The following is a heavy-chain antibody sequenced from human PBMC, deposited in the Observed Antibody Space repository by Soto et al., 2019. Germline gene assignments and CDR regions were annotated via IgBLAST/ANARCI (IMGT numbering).Heavy chain of an antibody. CDR2: IFWNDDK. CDR1: GFSLSTSGVG. Sequence: GPTLVNPTQTLTLTCTFSGFSLSTSGVGVGWIRQPPGKALEWLALIFWNDDKRYSPSLKSRLAITKDTSKNQVVLTMTNMDPVDTATYYCAHRQLAVAAVSYHFGYWGQGALATVPS. D-gene: IGHD6-19*01. J-gene: IGHJ4*02. CDR3: AHRQLAVAAVSYHFGY. V-gene: IGHV2-5*01.